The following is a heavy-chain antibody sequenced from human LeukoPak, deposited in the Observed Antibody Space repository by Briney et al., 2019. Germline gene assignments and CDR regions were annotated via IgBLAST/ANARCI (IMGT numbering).Heavy chain of an antibody. CDR2: ISVFNGNR. J-gene: IGHJ4*02. V-gene: IGHV1-18*01. Sequence: GASVKVSCKTSGYTFSRYGFSWVRQAPGQGLEWIGWISVFNGNRNYAKSVQGRITLTADTSTNTTYMELRSLTSDDTAVYFCGRDWDWHVQFWGQGTLITVSS. D-gene: IGHD1-26*01. CDR1: GYTFSRYG. CDR3: GRDWDWHVQF.